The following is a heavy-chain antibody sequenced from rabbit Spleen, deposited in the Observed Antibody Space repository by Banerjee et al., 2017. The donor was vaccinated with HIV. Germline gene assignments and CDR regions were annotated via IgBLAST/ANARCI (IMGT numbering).Heavy chain of an antibody. Sequence: QSLEESGGDLVKPGASLTLTCKASGLDFSSSYWICWVRQAPGKGLEWIGCIYAGSSGSTDYATWAKGRFTISRTSSTTVTLEMTSLTAADTATYFCARGSAAMTMVITGYYLNLWGPGTLVTVS. CDR3: ARGSAAMTMVITGYYLNL. V-gene: IGHV1S40*01. D-gene: IGHD2-1*01. CDR1: GLDFSSSYW. J-gene: IGHJ4*01. CDR2: IYAGSSGST.